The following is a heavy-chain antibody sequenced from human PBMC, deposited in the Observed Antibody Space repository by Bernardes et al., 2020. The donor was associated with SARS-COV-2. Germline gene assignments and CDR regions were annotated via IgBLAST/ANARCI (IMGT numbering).Heavy chain of an antibody. CDR3: TGGSGWLFDH. J-gene: IGHJ4*02. V-gene: IGHV3-7*04. CDR2: IKQEGGEK. CDR1: GFTFRSYW. Sequence: GGSLRLSCAASGFTFRSYWMNWVRQAPGKGLEWVANIKQEGGEKNYVDSVKGRFTISRDNAKNLLYLQMNSLRAEDTAVYYCTGGSGWLFDHWGQGTLVTVSS. D-gene: IGHD6-19*01.